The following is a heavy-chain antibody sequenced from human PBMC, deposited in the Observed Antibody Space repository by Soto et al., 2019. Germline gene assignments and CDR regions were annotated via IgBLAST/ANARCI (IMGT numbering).Heavy chain of an antibody. V-gene: IGHV3-48*02. J-gene: IGHJ4*02. Sequence: PGGSLRLSCAASGFTFTNYGMNWVRQAPGKGLEWVAYISSAGTTIYYADSVKGRFTISRDNAKNSLYLQMHSLRDEDAAVYYCARDRYGDYSFDSWGQGTLVTVSS. CDR1: GFTFTNYG. CDR2: ISSAGTTI. D-gene: IGHD4-17*01. CDR3: ARDRYGDYSFDS.